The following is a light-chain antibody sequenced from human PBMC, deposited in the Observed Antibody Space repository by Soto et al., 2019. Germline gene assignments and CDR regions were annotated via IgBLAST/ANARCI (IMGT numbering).Light chain of an antibody. CDR2: EVS. V-gene: IGLV2-23*02. Sequence: QSVLTQPASVSGSPGQSITISCTGTSSDVGSYNLVSWYQQRPGKAPKLMIYEVSKRPSGVSNRFSGSKSGNTASLTISGLQAEDEAHYSCCSYAGSSTWVFGGGTKVTVL. CDR3: CSYAGSSTWV. J-gene: IGLJ3*02. CDR1: SSDVGSYNL.